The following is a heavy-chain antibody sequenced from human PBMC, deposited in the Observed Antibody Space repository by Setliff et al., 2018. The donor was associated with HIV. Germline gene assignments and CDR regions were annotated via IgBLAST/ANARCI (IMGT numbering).Heavy chain of an antibody. CDR2: INHSGST. Sequence: SETLSLTCTVSGGSISSYYWSWIRQPAGKGLEWIGRINHSGSTNYNPSLKSRVTMSVDKSKNQFSLRLSSVTAADTAVYYCARARRAGSGPKYFQHWGQGTLVTVSS. CDR3: ARARRAGSGPKYFQH. V-gene: IGHV4-4*07. D-gene: IGHD2-15*01. J-gene: IGHJ1*01. CDR1: GGSISSYY.